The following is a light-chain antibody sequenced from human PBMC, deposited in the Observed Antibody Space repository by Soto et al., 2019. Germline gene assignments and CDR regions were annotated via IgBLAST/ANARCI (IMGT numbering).Light chain of an antibody. CDR1: QSVSSTY. CDR2: DAS. Sequence: EIVLTQSPGTLSLSPGERATLSCRASQSVSSTYLAWYQQKPGQAPRLLIYDASSRATGIPDRFSGSGSGTDFTLTISSLQPEDLATYYRLQRSNWPPLTFGGGTKGDI. J-gene: IGKJ4*01. V-gene: IGKV3D-20*02. CDR3: LQRSNWPPLT.